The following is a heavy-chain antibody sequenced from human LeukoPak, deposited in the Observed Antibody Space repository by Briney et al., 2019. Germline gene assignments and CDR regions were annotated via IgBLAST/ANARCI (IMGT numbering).Heavy chain of an antibody. CDR3: TTGNWGSFSY. J-gene: IGHJ4*02. V-gene: IGHV3-15*01. Sequence: GGSLRLSCAASGFTFTNAWMSWVRQAPGKGLEWVGRIKSKTDGGTTDYAAPVKGRFTISRDDSKHTLYLQVSSLKTEDTAVYYCTTGNWGSFSYWGQGTLVTVSS. CDR2: IKSKTDGGTT. D-gene: IGHD7-27*01. CDR1: GFTFTNAW.